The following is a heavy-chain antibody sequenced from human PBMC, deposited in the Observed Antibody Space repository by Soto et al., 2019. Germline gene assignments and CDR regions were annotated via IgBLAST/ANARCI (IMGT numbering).Heavy chain of an antibody. Sequence: QVQLQESGPGLVKPSETLSLTCTDPGGSISSSYWCWIGQPPGKGLEWIGYIYHSASTKYSPSLKRRVTISVDTSKNQFSLNLSSVTAADTAVYYCARHLPYCGGDCYSLDYWGQGTLVTVSS. V-gene: IGHV4-59*08. J-gene: IGHJ4*02. CDR2: IYHSAST. CDR1: GGSISSSY. D-gene: IGHD2-21*02. CDR3: ARHLPYCGGDCYSLDY.